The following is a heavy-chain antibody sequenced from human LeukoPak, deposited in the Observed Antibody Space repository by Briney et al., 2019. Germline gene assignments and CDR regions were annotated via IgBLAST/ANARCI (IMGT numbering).Heavy chain of an antibody. CDR1: SGSMISYH. V-gene: IGHV4-59*01. Sequence: PSETLSLTCTLSSGSMISYHWSWIRQPPGKGLEWIGYIYYSGSTNYNPSLKRRVTISIDTSKNQFSLKLNSVTAADSALYFCASLGYCSGGDCHIWIGPWGQGTLVTVSS. CDR3: ASLGYCSGGDCHIWIGP. D-gene: IGHD2-15*01. J-gene: IGHJ5*02. CDR2: IYYSGST.